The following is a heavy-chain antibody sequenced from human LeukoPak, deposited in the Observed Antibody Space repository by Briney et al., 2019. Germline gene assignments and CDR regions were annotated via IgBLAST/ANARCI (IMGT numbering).Heavy chain of an antibody. CDR1: GGSISSYY. CDR3: ARGGTLADSSSWKFWYFDL. CDR2: SDYSGST. J-gene: IGHJ2*01. Sequence: SETLSLTCTVSGGSISSYYWSWIRQPPGKGLEWIGYSDYSGSTSYNPSLKSRVTVSVDTSKNQFSLKLSSVTAADTAVYYCARGGTLADSSSWKFWYFDLWGRGTLVTVSS. D-gene: IGHD6-13*01. V-gene: IGHV4-59*12.